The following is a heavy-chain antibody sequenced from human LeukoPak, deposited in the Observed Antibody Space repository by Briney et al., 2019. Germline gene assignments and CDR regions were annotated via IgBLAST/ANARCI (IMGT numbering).Heavy chain of an antibody. Sequence: PGGSLRLSCAASGFTFSSYGMHWVRQAPGKGLEWVAVISYDGSNKYYADSVKGRFTISRDNSKNTLYLQMNSLRAEDTAVYYCAKNREGWLQNSIDYWGQGTLVTVSS. CDR3: AKNREGWLQNSIDY. CDR2: ISYDGSNK. D-gene: IGHD5-24*01. J-gene: IGHJ4*02. CDR1: GFTFSSYG. V-gene: IGHV3-30*18.